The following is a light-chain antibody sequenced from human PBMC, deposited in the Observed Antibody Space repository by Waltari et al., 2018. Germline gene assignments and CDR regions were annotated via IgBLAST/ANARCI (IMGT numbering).Light chain of an antibody. V-gene: IGKV1-12*01. Sequence: IQMTQSPSSVSASVGDRVTISCRPSQHISSWLAWYQQKPGKAPKLLIYAASNLRSGFPSRFSGGGSGTHFTLTISSLQPEDSATYYCQQANSFLGLTFGGGTKVEIK. J-gene: IGKJ4*01. CDR1: QHISSW. CDR2: AAS. CDR3: QQANSFLGLT.